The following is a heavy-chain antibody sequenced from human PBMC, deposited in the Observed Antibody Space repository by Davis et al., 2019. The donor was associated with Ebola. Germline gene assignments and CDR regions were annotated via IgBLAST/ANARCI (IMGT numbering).Heavy chain of an antibody. J-gene: IGHJ6*02. Sequence: GGSLRLSCAASGFTVSSNYMSWVRQAPGKGLEWVSVIYSGGSTYYADSVKGRFTISRDNSKNTLYLQMNSLRAEDTAVYYCAGNYRYYYYGMDVWGHGTTVTVSS. CDR1: GFTVSSNY. CDR2: IYSGGST. V-gene: IGHV3-66*01. CDR3: AGNYRYYYYGMDV. D-gene: IGHD1-7*01.